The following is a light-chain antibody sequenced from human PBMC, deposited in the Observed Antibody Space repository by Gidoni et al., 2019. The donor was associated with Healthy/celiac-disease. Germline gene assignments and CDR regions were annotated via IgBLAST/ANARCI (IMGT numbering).Light chain of an antibody. J-gene: IGKJ4*01. CDR1: QSVSSSY. CDR2: GAY. V-gene: IGKV3-20*01. CDR3: QQYGSSRT. Sequence: EIVLTQSPGTLSLSPGERATLSCRASQSVSSSYLARYQQKPGQAPKLLIYGAYSRATGNPDRLSGSGAGTDFTLTISRLEPEDFAEYYSQQYGSSRTFGGGTKVEIK.